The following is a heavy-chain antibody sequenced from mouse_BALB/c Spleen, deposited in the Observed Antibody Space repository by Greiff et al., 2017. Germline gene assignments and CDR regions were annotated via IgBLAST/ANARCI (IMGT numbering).Heavy chain of an antibody. V-gene: IGHV14-3*02. D-gene: IGHD2-4*01. CDR2: IDPANGNT. CDR3: ARVPLLYYEYDGTPYAMDY. Sequence: EVQLQQSGAELVKPGASVKLSCTASGFNIKDTYMHWVKQRPEQGLEWIGRIDPANGNTKYDPKFQGKATITADTSSNTAYLQLSSLTSEDTAVYYCARVPLLYYEYDGTPYAMDYWGQGTSVTVSS. CDR1: GFNIKDTY. J-gene: IGHJ4*01.